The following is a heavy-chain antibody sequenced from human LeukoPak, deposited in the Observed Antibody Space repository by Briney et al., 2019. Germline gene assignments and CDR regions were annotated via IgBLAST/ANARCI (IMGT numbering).Heavy chain of an antibody. J-gene: IGHJ3*02. CDR3: ASGATTVTFDAFDI. CDR1: GGSISSGDYY. D-gene: IGHD4-17*01. CDR2: IYYSGST. V-gene: IGHV4-30-4*01. Sequence: SETLSLTCTVSGGSISSGDYYWSWIRQPPGKGLEWIGYIYYSGSTYYNPSLKSRVTISVDTSKNQFSLKLSSVTAADTAVYYCASGATTVTFDAFDIWGQGTMVTVSS.